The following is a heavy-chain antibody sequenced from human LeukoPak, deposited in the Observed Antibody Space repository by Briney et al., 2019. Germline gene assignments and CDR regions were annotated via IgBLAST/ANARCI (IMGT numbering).Heavy chain of an antibody. Sequence: GGSLRLSCAASGFTFSSYEMNWVRQAPGKGLEWVSSISSSSSYIYYADSVKGRFTISRDNAKNSLYLQMNSLRAEDTAVYYCARDYYDSSWDYWGQGTLVTVSS. D-gene: IGHD3-22*01. CDR2: ISSSSSYI. CDR3: ARDYYDSSWDY. V-gene: IGHV3-21*01. J-gene: IGHJ4*02. CDR1: GFTFSSYE.